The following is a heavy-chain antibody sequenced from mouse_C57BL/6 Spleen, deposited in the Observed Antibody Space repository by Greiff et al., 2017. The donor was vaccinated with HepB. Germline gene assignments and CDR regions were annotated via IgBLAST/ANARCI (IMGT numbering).Heavy chain of an antibody. Sequence: LQESGPGLVQPSQSLSITCTVSGFSLTSYGVHWVRQSPGKGLEWLGVIWRGGSTDYNAAFMSRLSITKDNSKSQVFFKMNSLQADDTATYYCAKTMNDYDAMDYWGQGTSVTVSS. CDR1: GFSLTSYG. J-gene: IGHJ4*01. V-gene: IGHV2-5*01. CDR2: IWRGGST. CDR3: AKTMNDYDAMDY.